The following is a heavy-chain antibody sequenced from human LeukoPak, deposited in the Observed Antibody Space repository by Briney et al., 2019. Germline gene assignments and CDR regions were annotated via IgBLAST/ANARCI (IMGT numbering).Heavy chain of an antibody. CDR1: GGSISGYY. V-gene: IGHV4-59*01. CDR3: ARLRGNYFPDF. CDR2: IYYTGTT. J-gene: IGHJ4*02. D-gene: IGHD2/OR15-2a*01. Sequence: SETLSLTCTVSGGSISGYYWTWIRQPPGKALEWIAYIYYTGTTNYNPSLQSRVTISVDTSRNQFSLRLSSVAAADTAVYYCARLRGNYFPDFWGQGTLVNVSS.